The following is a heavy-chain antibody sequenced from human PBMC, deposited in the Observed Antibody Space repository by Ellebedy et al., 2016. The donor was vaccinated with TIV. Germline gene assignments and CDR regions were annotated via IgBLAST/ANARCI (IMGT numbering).Heavy chain of an antibody. D-gene: IGHD4-23*01. V-gene: IGHV4-59*08. CDR3: ARLRHYGGDSVWFFDL. CDR2: TYYSGST. Sequence: MPSETLSLTCTVSGDSMSNYYWSWIRQPPGKPLERIGYTYYSGSTNYNPSLKSRVTISLDTSKNQFSLRLTSVTAADTAVYYCARLRHYGGDSVWFFDLWGRGTLVTVSS. J-gene: IGHJ2*01. CDR1: GDSMSNYY.